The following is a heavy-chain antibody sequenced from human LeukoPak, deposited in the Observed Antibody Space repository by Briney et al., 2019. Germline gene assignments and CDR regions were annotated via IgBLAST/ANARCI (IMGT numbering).Heavy chain of an antibody. V-gene: IGHV3-23*01. CDR2: IPAIFHSA. D-gene: IGHD1/OR15-1a*01. J-gene: IGHJ4*02. Sequence: PGGSLRLSCADTGYSFSSYEMSRVRQTPEKGMERVAAIPAIFHSAYYADSVRCRFTISSDNSKNTLYLQMNSLRAEDTALYYCAKDRFLDSLPASNNDYWGRGTLVTVSS. CDR1: GYSFSSYE. CDR3: AKDRFLDSLPASNNDY.